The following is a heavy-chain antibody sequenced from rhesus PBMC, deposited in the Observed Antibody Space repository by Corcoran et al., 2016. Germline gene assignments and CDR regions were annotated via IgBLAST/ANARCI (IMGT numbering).Heavy chain of an antibody. CDR3: ARDPLGYSGSYYDY. D-gene: IGHD3-16*01. Sequence: QVQLQESGPGLVKPSETLSLTCAVSGASITPYWWSWIRQPPGKGLEWIGEINGNSGSTYYNPPLKSRVTISKDASKNQVSLNLNSVTAADTAVYYCARDPLGYSGSYYDYWGQGVLVTVSS. J-gene: IGHJ4*01. CDR2: INGNSGST. V-gene: IGHV4-80*01. CDR1: GASITPYW.